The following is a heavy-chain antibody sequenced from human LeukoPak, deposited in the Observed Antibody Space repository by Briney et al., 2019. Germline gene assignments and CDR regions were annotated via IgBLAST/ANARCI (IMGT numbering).Heavy chain of an antibody. CDR2: IWYDGSNK. CDR3: ARGGELAATGFDS. V-gene: IGHV3-33*01. Sequence: GSLRLSCAASGFTFSSYGMHWVRQAPGKGLEWVAVIWYDGSNKYYADSVKGRFTISRDNAENSLYLQMNSLRVEDTAVYYCARGGELAATGFDSWGQGTLVSVSS. D-gene: IGHD1-1*01. J-gene: IGHJ4*02. CDR1: GFTFSSYG.